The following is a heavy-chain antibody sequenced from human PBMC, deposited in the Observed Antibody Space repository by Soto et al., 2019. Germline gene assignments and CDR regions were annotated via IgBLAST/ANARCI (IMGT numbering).Heavy chain of an antibody. J-gene: IGHJ3*02. V-gene: IGHV3-21*01. CDR2: ISSSSSYK. CDR1: GFTFSSYS. D-gene: IGHD6-13*01. Sequence: GGSLRLSCAASGFTFSSYSMNWVRQAPGKGLEWVSSISSSSSYKYYADSVKGRFTISRDNAKNSLYLQMNSLRAEDTAFYYCVSHSGYSSSWYAFDIWGQGTMVTVSS. CDR3: VSHSGYSSSWYAFDI.